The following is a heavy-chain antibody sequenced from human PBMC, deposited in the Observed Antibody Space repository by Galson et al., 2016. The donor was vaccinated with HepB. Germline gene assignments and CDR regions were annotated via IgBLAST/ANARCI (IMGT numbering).Heavy chain of an antibody. Sequence: SLRLSCAASGFTFSSYIMSWVRQAPGKRLEWVSTISDSGGSTYSADSVKGRFTISRDNSKNTLYLQMKSLRAEDTAIYYCAKGPDFWSGYYHYDYWGQGTLVTVSS. CDR3: AKGPDFWSGYYHYDY. D-gene: IGHD3-3*01. J-gene: IGHJ4*02. CDR1: GFTFSSYI. V-gene: IGHV3-23*01. CDR2: ISDSGGST.